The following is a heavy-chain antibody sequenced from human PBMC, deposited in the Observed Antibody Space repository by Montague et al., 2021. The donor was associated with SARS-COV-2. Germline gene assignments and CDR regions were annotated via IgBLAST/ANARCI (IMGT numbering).Heavy chain of an antibody. V-gene: IGHV4-39*01. Sequence: SETLSLTCTVSGGSITSSAYYWSWIRQSPGKGLAWIGAIYYSGNTYSNPSLKSRVTISMDTSKSQVSLKINSVTAADTAVYFCASLGSPAYCGGDCYLRDYGMDVWGQGTRVTVSS. CDR1: GGSITSSAYY. D-gene: IGHD2-21*02. J-gene: IGHJ6*02. CDR3: ASLGSPAYCGGDCYLRDYGMDV. CDR2: IYYSGNT.